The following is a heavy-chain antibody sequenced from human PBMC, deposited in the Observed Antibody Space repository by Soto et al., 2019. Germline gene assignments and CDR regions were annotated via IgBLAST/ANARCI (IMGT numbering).Heavy chain of an antibody. J-gene: IGHJ6*03. D-gene: IGHD2-2*01. V-gene: IGHV1-18*01. CDR3: ARSDIVVVPAAYNMDV. CDR2: ISAYNGNT. CDR1: GYTFTSYG. Sequence: QVQLVQSGAEVKKPGASVKVSCKASGYTFTSYGISWVRQAPGQGLEWMGWISAYNGNTNYAQKLQGRVTITTDISPRTAYMELRSLRSDDTAVYYCARSDIVVVPAAYNMDVWGKGTTVTVSS.